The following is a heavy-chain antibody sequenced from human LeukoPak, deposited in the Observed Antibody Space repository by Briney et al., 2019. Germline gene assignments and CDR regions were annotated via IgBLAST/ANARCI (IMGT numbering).Heavy chain of an antibody. CDR1: GGSISSYY. CDR2: IYYSGST. Sequence: SETLSLTCTVSGGSISSYYWSWIRQPPGKGLGWIGYIYYSGSTNYSPSLKSRVTISVDTSKNQFSLKPSSVTAADTAVYYCARAITYYDFWSGLSDWGQGTLVTVSS. D-gene: IGHD3-3*01. CDR3: ARAITYYDFWSGLSD. V-gene: IGHV4-59*01. J-gene: IGHJ4*02.